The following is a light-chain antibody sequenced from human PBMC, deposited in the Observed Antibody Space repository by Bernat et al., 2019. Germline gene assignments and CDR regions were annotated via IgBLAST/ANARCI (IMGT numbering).Light chain of an antibody. CDR3: SSVSITSTPVV. Sequence: QSALTQPASVSGSPGQSITLSCTGTSSDVGAYNYVSWHQQHPGRAPKLMIFDVSNRPSGVSDRFSGSKSGNTASLTISGLRPEDEADYYCSSVSITSTPVVFGGGTNLTVL. V-gene: IGLV2-14*03. CDR1: SSDVGAYNY. J-gene: IGLJ3*02. CDR2: DVS.